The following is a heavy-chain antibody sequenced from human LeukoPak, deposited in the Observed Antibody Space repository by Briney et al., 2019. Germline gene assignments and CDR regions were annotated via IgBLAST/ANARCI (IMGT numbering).Heavy chain of an antibody. V-gene: IGHV3-21*01. CDR1: GFTFSSYS. Sequence: PGVSLRLSCAGSGFTFSSYSMNWVRKAPGEGLEWVSSISSSSSYIYYADSVKGRFTISRDNAKNSLYLQMNSLRAEDTAVYYCARAERGTGWLVRSGVDYWGQGTLVTVSS. D-gene: IGHD6-19*01. CDR2: ISSSSSYI. CDR3: ARAERGTGWLVRSGVDY. J-gene: IGHJ4*02.